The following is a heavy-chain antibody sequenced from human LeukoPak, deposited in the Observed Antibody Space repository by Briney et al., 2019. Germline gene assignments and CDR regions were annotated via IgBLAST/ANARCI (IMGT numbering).Heavy chain of an antibody. Sequence: PSETLSLTCTVSGGSISSYYWSWIRQPPGKGLEWIGYIYYSGSTNYNPSLKGRVTISVDTSKNQFSLKLSSVTAADTAVYYCARDRNDYGGNFFDYWGQGTLVTVSS. CDR1: GGSISSYY. J-gene: IGHJ4*02. D-gene: IGHD4-23*01. CDR3: ARDRNDYGGNFFDY. V-gene: IGHV4-59*01. CDR2: IYYSGST.